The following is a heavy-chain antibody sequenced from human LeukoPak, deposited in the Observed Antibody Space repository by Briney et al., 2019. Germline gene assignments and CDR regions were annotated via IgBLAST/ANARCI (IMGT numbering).Heavy chain of an antibody. CDR3: ARSSYYVPGFDP. D-gene: IGHD1-26*01. Sequence: PSETLSLTCTVSGGSISSSSYYCGWIRQPPGKGLEWIGSIYYSGSTYYNPSLKSRVTISVDTSKNQFSLKLSSVTAADTAVYYCARSSYYVPGFDPWGQGTLVTVSS. CDR2: IYYSGST. V-gene: IGHV4-39*01. J-gene: IGHJ5*02. CDR1: GGSISSSSYY.